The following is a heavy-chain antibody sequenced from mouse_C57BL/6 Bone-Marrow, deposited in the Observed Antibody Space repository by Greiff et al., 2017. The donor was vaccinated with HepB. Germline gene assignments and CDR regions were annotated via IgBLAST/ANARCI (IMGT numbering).Heavy chain of an antibody. Sequence: EVKLMESGPGLVKPSQSLSLTCSVTGYSITSGYYWNWIRQFPGNKLEWMGYISYDGSNNYNPSLKNRISITRDTSKNQFFLKLNSVTTEDTATYYCAREELDYWGQGTTLTVSS. CDR3: AREELDY. D-gene: IGHD4-1*01. CDR2: ISYDGSN. CDR1: GYSITSGYY. J-gene: IGHJ2*01. V-gene: IGHV3-6*01.